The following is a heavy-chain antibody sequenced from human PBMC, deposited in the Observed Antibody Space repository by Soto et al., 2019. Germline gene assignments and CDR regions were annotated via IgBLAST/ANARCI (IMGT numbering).Heavy chain of an antibody. D-gene: IGHD6-19*01. CDR1: GYTFTSSG. CDR2: ISVYNGNT. CDR3: ARPFDTSGWYDY. V-gene: IGHV1-18*01. J-gene: IGHJ4*02. Sequence: ASVKVSCKASGYTFTSSGISWVRQAPGQGLEWMGWISVYNGNTKYAQKVQGRVTMTTDTSTSTAYMELRSLTSDATAVYYCARPFDTSGWYDYWGQGTQVTVSS.